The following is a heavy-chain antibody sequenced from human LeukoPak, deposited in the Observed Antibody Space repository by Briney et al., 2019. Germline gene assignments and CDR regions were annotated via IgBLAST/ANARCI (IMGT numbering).Heavy chain of an antibody. CDR2: ISASGGST. J-gene: IGHJ4*02. Sequence: PGRSLRLSCAASGFTFSRYGMYWVRQAPGKGLEWVSTISASGGSTYYADSVKGRFAISRDNSKNTLSLQMNTLRVEDTAIYYCAKAANYYDSSGYPDYWGQGTLVTVSS. CDR3: AKAANYYDSSGYPDY. CDR1: GFTFSRYG. V-gene: IGHV3-23*01. D-gene: IGHD3-22*01.